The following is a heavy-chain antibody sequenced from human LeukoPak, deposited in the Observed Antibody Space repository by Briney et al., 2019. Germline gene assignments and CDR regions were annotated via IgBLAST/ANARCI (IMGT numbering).Heavy chain of an antibody. CDR3: ARDPLYCSGGSCHNWFDP. D-gene: IGHD2-15*01. V-gene: IGHV1-69*05. CDR2: IIPIFGTA. J-gene: IGHJ5*02. Sequence: SVKVSCKASGGTFSSYAISWVRQAPGQGLEWMGRIIPIFGTANYAQKFQSRVTITTDESTSTAYMELSSLRSEDTAVYYCARDPLYCSGGSCHNWFDPWGQGTLVTVSS. CDR1: GGTFSSYA.